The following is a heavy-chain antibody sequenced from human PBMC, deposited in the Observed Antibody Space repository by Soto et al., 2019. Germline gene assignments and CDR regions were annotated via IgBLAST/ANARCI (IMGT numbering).Heavy chain of an antibody. CDR2: IYYDGGT. V-gene: IGHV4-30-4*03. CDR3: LRQDCRDSVDRFES. J-gene: IGHJ5*01. Sequence: SETLSLTCSVSGASIKSGNNFWSWIRHRPGKGLERIGYIYYDGGTYYNPSLKSRVTLSVDTFRNQFSLKVTSVTAADTAIYFCLRQDCRDSVDRFESGG. CDR1: GASIKSGNNF. D-gene: IGHD2-21*02.